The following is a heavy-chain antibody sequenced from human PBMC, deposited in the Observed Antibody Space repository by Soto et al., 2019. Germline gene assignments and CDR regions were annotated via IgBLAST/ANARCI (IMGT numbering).Heavy chain of an antibody. J-gene: IGHJ5*02. CDR1: GGSISSSSYY. V-gene: IGHV4-39*01. CDR2: IYYSGST. CDR3: ARHLEESGWYNWFDP. Sequence: PSETLSLTCTVSGGSISSSSYYWGWIRQPPGKGPEWIGSIYYSGSTYYNPSLKSRVTISVDTSKNQFSLKLSSVTAADTAVYYCARHLEESGWYNWFDPWGQGTLVTVSS. D-gene: IGHD6-19*01.